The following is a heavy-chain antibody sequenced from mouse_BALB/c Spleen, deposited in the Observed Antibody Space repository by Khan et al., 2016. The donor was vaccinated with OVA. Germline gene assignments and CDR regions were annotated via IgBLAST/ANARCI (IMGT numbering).Heavy chain of an antibody. J-gene: IGHJ4*01. CDR1: GFNIKDTY. D-gene: IGHD4-1*01. V-gene: IGHV14-3*02. CDR2: IDPANGNI. CDR3: ARGELGPDYFAMDY. Sequence: VQLKESGAELVKPGASVKLSCTASGFNIKDTYMHWVKQRPEQGLECIGRIDPANGNIEYDPKFQGKATITAETSSNTAYLQLSRLISEDTAVYSEARGELGPDYFAMDYWGQGTSVTGSA.